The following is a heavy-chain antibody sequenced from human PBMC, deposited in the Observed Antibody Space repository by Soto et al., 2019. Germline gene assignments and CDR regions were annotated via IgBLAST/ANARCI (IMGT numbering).Heavy chain of an antibody. CDR1: GGSISSSNW. V-gene: IGHV4-4*02. D-gene: IGHD3-22*01. Sequence: SETRSLTCAVSGGSISSSNWWSWVRQPPGKGLEWIGEIYHSGSTNYNPSLKSRVTISVDKSKNQFSLKLSSVTAADTAVYYCATSNPDYYDSSGYYYVRAPYSGQGTLVTVSS. CDR2: IYHSGST. J-gene: IGHJ1*01. CDR3: ATSNPDYYDSSGYYYVRAPY.